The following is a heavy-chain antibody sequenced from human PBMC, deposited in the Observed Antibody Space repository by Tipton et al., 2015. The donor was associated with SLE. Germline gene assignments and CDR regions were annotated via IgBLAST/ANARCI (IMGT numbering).Heavy chain of an antibody. D-gene: IGHD2-2*01. CDR2: IYTTGST. CDR1: GGSISSYC. J-gene: IGHJ3*02. V-gene: IGHV4-4*07. CDR3: ARGTSPHGAFDI. Sequence: TLSLTCTVSGGSISSYCWSWIRQPAGKGLEWIGLIYTTGSTNYNPSLKSRVTMSVDTSKSHFSLKLSSVTAADTAVYYCARGTSPHGAFDIWGQGTMVTVSS.